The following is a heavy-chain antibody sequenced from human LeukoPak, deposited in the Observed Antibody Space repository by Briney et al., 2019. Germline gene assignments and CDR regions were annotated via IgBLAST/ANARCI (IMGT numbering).Heavy chain of an antibody. Sequence: GGSLRLSCAASGLTFSHYAMGWVRQAPGKGLEWVSVVSASGGGTYYADSVKGRFTISRDNSKNTLYLQMGSLRGEDMAVYYCARDRRTFYSSSLDYWGQGTLVSVSS. D-gene: IGHD6-6*01. CDR1: GLTFSHYA. CDR3: ARDRRTFYSSSLDY. J-gene: IGHJ4*02. V-gene: IGHV3-23*01. CDR2: VSASGGGT.